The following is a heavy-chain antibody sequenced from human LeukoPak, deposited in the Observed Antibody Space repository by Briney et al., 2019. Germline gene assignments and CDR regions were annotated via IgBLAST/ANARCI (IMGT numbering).Heavy chain of an antibody. Sequence: GGSLRLSCAASGFTFSSYSMNWVRQAPGKGLEWVSSITGSSSYIHYADSVKGRFTISRDNAKNSLYLQMNSLRAEDTAVYYCARGFADFVWGSYPSSYWGQGILVTVSS. CDR1: GFTFSSYS. CDR3: ARGFADFVWGSYPSSY. V-gene: IGHV3-21*01. D-gene: IGHD3-16*02. CDR2: ITGSSSYI. J-gene: IGHJ4*02.